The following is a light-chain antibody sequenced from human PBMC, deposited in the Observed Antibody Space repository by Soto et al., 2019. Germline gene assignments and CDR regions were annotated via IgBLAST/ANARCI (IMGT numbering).Light chain of an antibody. Sequence: EIVLTQSPATLSVSPGESATLSCTASRSVSSNLAWYQQKPGQSPRLLIYFASTRATGVPARFSGSGSGTEFTLTISSLQSEDFAVYSCQQFKDWPPLTFGGGTKVDIK. CDR1: RSVSSN. J-gene: IGKJ4*01. V-gene: IGKV3-15*01. CDR2: FAS. CDR3: QQFKDWPPLT.